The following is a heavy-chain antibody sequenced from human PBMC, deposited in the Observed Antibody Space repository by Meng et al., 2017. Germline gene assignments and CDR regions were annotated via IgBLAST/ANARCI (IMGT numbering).Heavy chain of an antibody. Sequence: QGQLGQSGAEWKKPAASVKFSCTPSGYTFTAYYIPWVRQATGQGLDWMGRSDPNSGVTEYAKQFQGRVTVNGDTSISTAYMEMSRLRSDDTAIYYCVRDEDISAAGKLFGAYWGQGTLVTVSS. CDR3: VRDEDISAAGKLFGAY. J-gene: IGHJ4*02. CDR2: SDPNSGVT. V-gene: IGHV1-2*06. CDR1: GYTFTAYY. D-gene: IGHD6-13*01.